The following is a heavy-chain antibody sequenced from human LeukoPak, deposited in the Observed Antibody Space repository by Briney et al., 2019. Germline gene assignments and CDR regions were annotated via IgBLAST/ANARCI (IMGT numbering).Heavy chain of an antibody. D-gene: IGHD6-13*01. Sequence: GGSLRLSCAASGVTFSDYYMSWIRQAPGKGLERVSYISSSGSTIYYADSVKGRFTISRDNAKNSLYLQMNSLRAEDTAVYYCARDREQLDVYYYYGMDVWGQGTTVTVSS. CDR2: ISSSGSTI. J-gene: IGHJ6*02. CDR3: ARDREQLDVYYYYGMDV. CDR1: GVTFSDYY. V-gene: IGHV3-11*01.